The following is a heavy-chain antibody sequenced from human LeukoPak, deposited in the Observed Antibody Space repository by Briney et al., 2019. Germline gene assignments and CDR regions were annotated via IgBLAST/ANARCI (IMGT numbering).Heavy chain of an antibody. V-gene: IGHV3-48*02. D-gene: IGHD3-10*01. CDR3: AREAENYGLTLDI. CDR2: ISSGLSTI. Sequence: GGSLRLSCAASGFTFSSYNMNWVRQAPGKGLEWVSYISSGLSTIYYADSVKGRFTISRDNAKNSLYLQMNSLRDEDTAVYYCAREAENYGLTLDIWSQGTMVTVSS. J-gene: IGHJ3*02. CDR1: GFTFSSYN.